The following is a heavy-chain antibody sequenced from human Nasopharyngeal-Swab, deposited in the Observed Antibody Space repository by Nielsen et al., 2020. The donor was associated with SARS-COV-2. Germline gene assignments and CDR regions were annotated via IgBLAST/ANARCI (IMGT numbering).Heavy chain of an antibody. CDR2: IYHSGST. CDR1: GSSISSSNW. CDR3: ARLSDYDFWSGYSYPDY. J-gene: IGHJ4*02. Sequence: SETLSLTCAVSGSSISSSNWWSWVRQPPGKGLEWIGEIYHSGSTNYNPSLKSRVTISVDKSKNQFSLKLSSVTAADTAVYYCARLSDYDFWSGYSYPDYWGQGTLVTVSS. D-gene: IGHD3-3*01. V-gene: IGHV4-4*02.